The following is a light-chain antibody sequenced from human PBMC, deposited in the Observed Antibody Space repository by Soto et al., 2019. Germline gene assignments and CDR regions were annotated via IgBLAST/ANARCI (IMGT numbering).Light chain of an antibody. CDR1: RSLVYSDGNAY. CDR3: MQGTHWPPT. CDR2: KAS. V-gene: IGKV2-30*01. J-gene: IGKJ1*01. Sequence: DVVMTQSPLSLPVTLGPPASISCGSSRSLVYSDGNAYLNWFHQRPGQSPRRLIYKASNRDSGVPDRFSGSGSGTDFTLHINRVEAEDVGVYYCMQGTHWPPTFGRGTRVEIE.